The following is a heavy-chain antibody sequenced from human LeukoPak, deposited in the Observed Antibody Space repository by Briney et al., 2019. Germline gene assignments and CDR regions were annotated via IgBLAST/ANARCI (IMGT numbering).Heavy chain of an antibody. CDR1: GFTFSSYA. J-gene: IGHJ6*02. Sequence: PGGSLRLSCAASGFTFSSYAMSWVRQAPGKGLEWVSAISGSGGSTYYADSVKGRFTISRDNPKNTLYLQMNSLRAEDTAVYYCAKDRNKWLRFHYYYGMDVWGQGTTVTVSS. V-gene: IGHV3-23*01. CDR2: ISGSGGST. CDR3: AKDRNKWLRFHYYYGMDV. D-gene: IGHD5-12*01.